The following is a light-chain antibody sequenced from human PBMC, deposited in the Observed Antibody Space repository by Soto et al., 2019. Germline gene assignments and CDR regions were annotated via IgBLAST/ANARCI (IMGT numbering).Light chain of an antibody. CDR3: SSFAGSKTPYV. CDR1: SSDIGTYDF. J-gene: IGLJ1*01. Sequence: QSALTQPPSASGSPGQSVTISCRGTSSDIGTYDFVSWYQHHPGKAPKVLIYEVTKRPSGVPDRFSGSKSGNTASLTVSGLLPEDDAEYYCSSFAGSKTPYVFGTGTKLTVL. CDR2: EVT. V-gene: IGLV2-8*01.